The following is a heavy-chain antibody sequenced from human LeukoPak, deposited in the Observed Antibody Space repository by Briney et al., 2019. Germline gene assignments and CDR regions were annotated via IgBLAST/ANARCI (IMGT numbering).Heavy chain of an antibody. J-gene: IGHJ4*02. D-gene: IGHD3-3*01. CDR3: ASQVGSNLEWSGY. Sequence: NSGGSLRLSCAASGFTFSDYYMSWIRQAPGKGLEWVSYISSSGSTIYYADSVKGRFTISRDNARNSLYLQMNSLRAEDTAVYYCASQVGSNLEWSGYWGQGTLVTVSS. V-gene: IGHV3-11*04. CDR1: GFTFSDYY. CDR2: ISSSGSTI.